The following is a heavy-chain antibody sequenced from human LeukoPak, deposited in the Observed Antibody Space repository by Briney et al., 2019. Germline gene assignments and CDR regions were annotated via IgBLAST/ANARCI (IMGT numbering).Heavy chain of an antibody. CDR2: INHSGST. CDR3: ARHSHYDSSGYFPDWYFDL. D-gene: IGHD3-22*01. Sequence: TSETLSLTCAVYGGSFSGYYWSWIRQPPGKGLEWIGEINHSGSTNYNPSLKSRVTISVDTSKNQFSLKLSSVTAADTAVYYCARHSHYDSSGYFPDWYFDLWGRGTLVTVSS. J-gene: IGHJ2*01. V-gene: IGHV4-34*01. CDR1: GGSFSGYY.